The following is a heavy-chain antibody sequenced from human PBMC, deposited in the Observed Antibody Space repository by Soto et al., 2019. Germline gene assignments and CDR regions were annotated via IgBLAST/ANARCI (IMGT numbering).Heavy chain of an antibody. D-gene: IGHD3-10*01. CDR1: GFTFSSYA. CDR3: AGVWFGELSGSY. J-gene: IGHJ4*02. V-gene: IGHV3-23*01. Sequence: EVQLLESGGGLVQPGGSLRLSCAASGFTFSSYAMSWVRQAPGKGLEWVSAISGSGGSTYYADSVKGRFTISRDNSKNTLYRQMNSLRAEDTAVYYCAGVWFGELSGSYWGQGTLVTVSS. CDR2: ISGSGGST.